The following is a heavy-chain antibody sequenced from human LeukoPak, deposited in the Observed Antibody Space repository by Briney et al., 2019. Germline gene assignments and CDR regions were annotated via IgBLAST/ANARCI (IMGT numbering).Heavy chain of an antibody. V-gene: IGHV4-31*03. Sequence: PSETLSLTCTVSGGSISSGGYYWSWIRQHPGKGLEWIGYIYYSGSTYYNPSLKSRVTISVDTSKNQFSLKLSSVTAADTAVYYCAQGYYNRPLDYWGQGTLVTVSS. D-gene: IGHD1-26*01. J-gene: IGHJ4*02. CDR1: GGSISSGGYY. CDR3: AQGYYNRPLDY. CDR2: IYYSGST.